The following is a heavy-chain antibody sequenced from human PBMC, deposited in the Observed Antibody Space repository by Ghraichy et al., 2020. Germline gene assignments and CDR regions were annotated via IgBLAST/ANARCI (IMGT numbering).Heavy chain of an antibody. CDR2: IYYSGST. V-gene: IGHV4-28*01. Sequence: SETLSLTCAVSGYSISSSNWWGWIRQPPGKGLEWIGYIYYSGSTYYNPSLKSRVTMSVDTSKNQFSLKLSSVTAVDTAVYYCARTPPICIISFNPPAYFDLWGRGSLVTVSS. CDR1: GYSISSSNW. D-gene: IGHD1-14*01. CDR3: ARTPPICIISFNPPAYFDL. J-gene: IGHJ2*01.